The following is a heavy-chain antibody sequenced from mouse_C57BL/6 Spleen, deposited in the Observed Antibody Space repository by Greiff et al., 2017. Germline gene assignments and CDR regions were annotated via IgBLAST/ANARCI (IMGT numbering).Heavy chain of an antibody. CDR3: AIGDGGGYDWYFDV. Sequence: VQLQQPGAELVKPGASVKLSCKASGYTFTDYCMNWVKQSPGQSLEWIGDINPNNGGTSYNQKFKGKATLTVDNSSSTAYMELRSLTSEDSAVYYWAIGDGGGYDWYFDVWGTGTTVTVSS. V-gene: IGHV1-26*01. J-gene: IGHJ1*03. CDR2: INPNNGGT. CDR1: GYTFTDYC. D-gene: IGHD1-1*02.